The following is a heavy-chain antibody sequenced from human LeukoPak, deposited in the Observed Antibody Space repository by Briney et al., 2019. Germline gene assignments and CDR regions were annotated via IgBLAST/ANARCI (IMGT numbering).Heavy chain of an antibody. CDR3: ARAPAVAALQYYFDY. Sequence: SETLSLTCTVSGGSISSGGYYWSWIRQHPGKGLEWIGYIYYSGSTYYNPSLKSRVTISVDTSKNQFSLKLSSVTAADTAVYYCARAPAVAALQYYFDYWGQGTLVTVSS. D-gene: IGHD6-19*01. CDR1: GGSISSGGYY. J-gene: IGHJ4*02. V-gene: IGHV4-31*03. CDR2: IYYSGST.